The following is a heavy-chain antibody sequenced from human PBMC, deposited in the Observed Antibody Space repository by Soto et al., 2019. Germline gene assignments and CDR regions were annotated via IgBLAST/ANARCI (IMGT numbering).Heavy chain of an antibody. V-gene: IGHV4-59*01. J-gene: IGHJ4*01. Sequence: QVQLQESGPGLVKPSETLSLTCTVSGGSITSYYWGWIRQPPGKGLEWIGYIHNSGSTSYNPSLQRRVTISADLSKNQFSLDLRSVTAADTAVYYCARRWSGTDYWGHGTLVTVSS. D-gene: IGHD3-10*01. CDR1: GGSITSYY. CDR3: ARRWSGTDY. CDR2: IHNSGST.